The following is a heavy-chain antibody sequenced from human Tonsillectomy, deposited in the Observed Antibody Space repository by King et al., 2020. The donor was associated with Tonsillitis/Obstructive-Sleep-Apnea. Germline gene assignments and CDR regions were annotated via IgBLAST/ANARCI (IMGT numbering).Heavy chain of an antibody. D-gene: IGHD3-16*02. J-gene: IGHJ3*02. CDR2: ISWNSDRI. V-gene: IGHV3-9*01. Sequence: VQLVQSGGGLVQPGGSLRLSCAASGFTFDDYAMHWVRQAPGKGLEWVSSISWNSDRIDYADSVKGRFTISRDNAKSSLYLQMNSLGAEDTALYYCTKDTRWGELSSIGDAFDIWGQGTMVTVSS. CDR1: GFTFDDYA. CDR3: TKDTRWGELSSIGDAFDI.